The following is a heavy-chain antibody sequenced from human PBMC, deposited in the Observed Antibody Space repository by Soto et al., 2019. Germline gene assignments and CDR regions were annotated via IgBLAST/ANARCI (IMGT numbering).Heavy chain of an antibody. CDR3: ARDCSVGSCYPALGA. CDR2: IYSGGGT. D-gene: IGHD2-15*01. Sequence: GGSLRLSCASSVFTVSSSYMSCVRHSPGKWLEWVSFIYSGGGTYYADSVKGRFTISRENSKNTLYLQMNSLRAEDTAVYYCARDCSVGSCYPALGAWGQGTLVTVSS. CDR1: VFTVSSSY. V-gene: IGHV3-53*01. J-gene: IGHJ5*02.